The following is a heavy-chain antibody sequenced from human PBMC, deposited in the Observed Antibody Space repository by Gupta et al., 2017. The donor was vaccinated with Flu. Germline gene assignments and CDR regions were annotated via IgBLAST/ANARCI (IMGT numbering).Heavy chain of an antibody. Sequence: EVQVLESGGGLVQPGGSLRLSCAASGFTFRSYAISWVRQAPGKGLEWVSTIDKSGTGTYYADSVKGRFTISRDNSKNTLSLQMNSLRAEDTAIYYCAKLTGFSGWSFDYWGQGTPVTVSS. CDR3: AKLTGFSGWSFDY. CDR1: GFTFRSYA. CDR2: IDKSGTGT. D-gene: IGHD6-19*01. J-gene: IGHJ4*02. V-gene: IGHV3-23*05.